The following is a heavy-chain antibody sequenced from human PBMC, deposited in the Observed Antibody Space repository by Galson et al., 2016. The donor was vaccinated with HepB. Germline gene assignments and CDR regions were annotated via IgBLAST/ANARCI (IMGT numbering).Heavy chain of an antibody. CDR2: IYWDGDN. Sequence: PALVKPTQTLTLTCTFSGFSLRTSGVGVGWIRQTPGKALEWLALIYWDGDNRLRPSLKSRLTIIKDTSKNQVVLTMTNMDPVDTATYYCARRLVVMGLDYGMDVWGQGTTVTVSS. J-gene: IGHJ6*02. V-gene: IGHV2-5*02. CDR1: GFSLRTSGVG. CDR3: ARRLVVMGLDYGMDV. D-gene: IGHD2-15*01.